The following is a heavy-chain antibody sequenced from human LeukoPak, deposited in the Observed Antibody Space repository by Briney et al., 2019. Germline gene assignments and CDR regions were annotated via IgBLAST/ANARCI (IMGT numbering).Heavy chain of an antibody. V-gene: IGHV4-59*12. J-gene: IGHJ5*02. Sequence: SPSETLSLTCTVSGGSISSYYWSWIRQPSGKGLEWIGYIYYSGSTNYNPSLKSRVTISVDTSKNQFSLKLSSVTAADTAVYYCARKPYSNYAGWFDPWGQGTLVTVSS. CDR2: IYYSGST. CDR1: GGSISSYY. CDR3: ARKPYSNYAGWFDP. D-gene: IGHD4-11*01.